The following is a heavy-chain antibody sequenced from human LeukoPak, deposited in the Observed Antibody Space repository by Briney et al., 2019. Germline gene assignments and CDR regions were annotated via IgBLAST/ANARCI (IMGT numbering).Heavy chain of an antibody. Sequence: PTGGSLRLSCAASGFTFSSYAMNWVRQAPGKGLEWVSTISGSGGGPYYADSVKGRFTISRDNSKNTLSLQMNSLRAEDTAVYYCAKSAASTQYYYGMDVWGQGTTVTVSS. D-gene: IGHD6-25*01. CDR2: ISGSGGGP. V-gene: IGHV3-23*01. CDR1: GFTFSSYA. CDR3: AKSAASTQYYYGMDV. J-gene: IGHJ6*02.